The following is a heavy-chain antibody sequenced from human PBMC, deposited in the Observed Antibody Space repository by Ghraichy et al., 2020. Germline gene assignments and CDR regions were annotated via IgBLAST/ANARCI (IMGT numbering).Heavy chain of an antibody. Sequence: GGSLRLSCAASGFTFSHYWMHWVRQAPGKGLVYVSRISSDGSSTNYADSVKGRFTISRENAKNTLYLQMNSLRAEDTAVYYCAREAGYCSGGSCYFEDYWGQGTLVTVSS. V-gene: IGHV3-74*01. CDR1: GFTFSHYW. CDR2: ISSDGSST. CDR3: AREAGYCSGGSCYFEDY. J-gene: IGHJ4*02. D-gene: IGHD2-15*01.